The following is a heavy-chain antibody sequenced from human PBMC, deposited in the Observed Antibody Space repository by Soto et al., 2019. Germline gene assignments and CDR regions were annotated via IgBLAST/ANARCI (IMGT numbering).Heavy chain of an antibody. D-gene: IGHD3-22*01. CDR3: ARAQSPTMIVPVISFDY. J-gene: IGHJ4*02. CDR1: GFTFSSYS. CDR2: ISSSSSYI. Sequence: PGGSLRLSCAASGFTFSSYSMNWVRQAPGKGLEWVSSISSSSSYIYYADSVKGRFTISRDNAKNSLYLQMNSLRAEDTAVYYCARAQSPTMIVPVISFDYWGQGTLVTVSS. V-gene: IGHV3-21*01.